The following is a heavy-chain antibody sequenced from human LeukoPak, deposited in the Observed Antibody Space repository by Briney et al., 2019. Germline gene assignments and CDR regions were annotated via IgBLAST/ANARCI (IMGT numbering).Heavy chain of an antibody. V-gene: IGHV3-30-3*01. J-gene: IGHJ4*02. CDR3: ARGFPIAARRVADY. D-gene: IGHD6-6*01. CDR2: ISYDTSAK. Sequence: GGSLRLSCAASGFTFSSYAMHWVRQVPGKGLEWVAVISYDTSAKYYADSVKGRFTISRDNSKNTLYLQMNSLRAEDTAVYYCARGFPIAARRVADYWGQGTLVTVSS. CDR1: GFTFSSYA.